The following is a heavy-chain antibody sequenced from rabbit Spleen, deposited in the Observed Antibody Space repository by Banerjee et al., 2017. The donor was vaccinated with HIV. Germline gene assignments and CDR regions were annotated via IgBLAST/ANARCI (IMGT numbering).Heavy chain of an antibody. Sequence: QEQLEESGGDLVKPGASLTLTCTASGLDFSSYYYMCWVRQAPGKGLEWIGCIYTSSGNTYYASWAKGRFTISKTSSTTVTLQMTSLTAADTATYFCARRRNGGGLDLWGPGTLVTVS. V-gene: IGHV1S45*01. D-gene: IGHD1-1*01. J-gene: IGHJ6*01. CDR3: ARRRNGGGLDL. CDR2: IYTSSGNT. CDR1: GLDFSSYYY.